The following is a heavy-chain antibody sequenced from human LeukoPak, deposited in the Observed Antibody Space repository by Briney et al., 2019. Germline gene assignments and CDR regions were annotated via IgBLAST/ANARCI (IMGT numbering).Heavy chain of an antibody. CDR2: IYYSGST. Sequence: SETLSLTCAVSGGSISSNSYYWGWIRQPPGKGLEWIGSIYYSGSTYSNPSLRSRVTISVDTSKNQFSLKLSSVTAADTAVYYCARETVVAATLGGSYYYYYMDVWGKGTTVTISS. CDR1: GGSISSNSYY. J-gene: IGHJ6*03. CDR3: ARETVVAATLGGSYYYYYMDV. D-gene: IGHD2-15*01. V-gene: IGHV4-39*07.